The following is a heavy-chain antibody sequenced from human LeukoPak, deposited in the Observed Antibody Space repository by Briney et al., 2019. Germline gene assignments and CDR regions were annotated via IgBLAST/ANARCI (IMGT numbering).Heavy chain of an antibody. CDR2: IYYSGST. V-gene: IGHV4-39*07. Sequence: PSETLSLTCTVSGGSISSSSYYWGWIRQPPGKGLEWIGSIYYSGSTYYNPSLKSRVTISVDTSKNQFSLKLSSVTAADTAVYYCARAGQGITMVRGVIQAFDIWGQGTMVTVSS. CDR1: GGSISSSSYY. CDR3: ARAGQGITMVRGVIQAFDI. J-gene: IGHJ3*02. D-gene: IGHD3-10*01.